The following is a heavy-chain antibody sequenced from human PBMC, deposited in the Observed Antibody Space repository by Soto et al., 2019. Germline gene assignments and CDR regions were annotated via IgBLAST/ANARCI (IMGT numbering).Heavy chain of an antibody. CDR2: ISSSSSYI. CDR1: GFTFSSYS. D-gene: IGHD3-10*01. CDR3: TRGQGRGEYYYYGMDV. Sequence: PGGSLRLSCAASGFTFSSYSMNWVRQAPGKGLEWVSSISSSSSYIYYADSVKGRFTISRDNAKNSLYLQMNSLRAEDTAVYYCTRGQGRGEYYYYGMDVWGQGTTVTVS. V-gene: IGHV3-21*01. J-gene: IGHJ6*02.